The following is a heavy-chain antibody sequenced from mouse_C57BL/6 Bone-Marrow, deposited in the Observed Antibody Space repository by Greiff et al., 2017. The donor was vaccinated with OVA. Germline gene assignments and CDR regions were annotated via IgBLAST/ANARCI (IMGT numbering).Heavy chain of an antibody. J-gene: IGHJ2*01. CDR1: GYTFTSYW. D-gene: IGHD2-3*01. CDR3: ARSDGYYEDFDY. Sequence: VQLQQPGAELVMPGASVKLSCKASGYTFTSYWMHWVKQRPGQGLEWIGELDPSDSYTNYNQKFKGKSTLTVDKSSSTAYMQLSSLTSEDSAVYYCARSDGYYEDFDYWGQGTTLTVSS. V-gene: IGHV1-69*01. CDR2: LDPSDSYT.